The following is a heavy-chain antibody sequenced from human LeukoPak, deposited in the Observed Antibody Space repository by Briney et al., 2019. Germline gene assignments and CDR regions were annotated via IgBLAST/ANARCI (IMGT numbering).Heavy chain of an antibody. CDR2: SFYSGST. CDR1: DGSISSTIYY. V-gene: IGHV4-39*01. J-gene: IGHJ4*02. D-gene: IGHD3-16*01. CDR3: ASLLRRPHYFDY. Sequence: SQTLSLTCTVSDGSISSTIYYWGWCRLPPGKGLEWIGSSFYSGSTYYKPSLKSRVAISVDTSKNQFSLELSSVTAADTAVYSCASLLRRPHYFDYWGQGTLVTVSS.